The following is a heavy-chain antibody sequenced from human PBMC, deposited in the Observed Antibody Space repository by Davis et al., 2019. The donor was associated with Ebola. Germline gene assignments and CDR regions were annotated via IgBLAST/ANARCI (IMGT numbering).Heavy chain of an antibody. Sequence: GGSLRLSCAASGFTFSNYAMHWVRQAPGKGLEWVAVISYDGSTKYYADSVKGRFTISRDNSKSTLYLQMSSLRADDTAVYYCARDRGYCSGGSCYYYGMDVWGKGTTVTVSS. CDR1: GFTFSNYA. CDR3: ARDRGYCSGGSCYYYGMDV. J-gene: IGHJ6*04. CDR2: ISYDGSTK. V-gene: IGHV3-30*03. D-gene: IGHD2-15*01.